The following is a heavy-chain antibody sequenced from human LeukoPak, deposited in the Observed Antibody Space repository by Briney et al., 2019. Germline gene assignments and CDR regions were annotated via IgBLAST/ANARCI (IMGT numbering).Heavy chain of an antibody. Sequence: SETLSLTCTVSGGSISSGGYSWSWIRQHPGKGLEWIGYIYYSGSTYYNPSLKSRVTISVDTSKNQFSLKLSSVTAADTAVYYCARDYGDARFDYWGQGTLVTVSS. J-gene: IGHJ4*02. V-gene: IGHV4-31*03. CDR2: IYYSGST. D-gene: IGHD4-17*01. CDR1: GGSISSGGYS. CDR3: ARDYGDARFDY.